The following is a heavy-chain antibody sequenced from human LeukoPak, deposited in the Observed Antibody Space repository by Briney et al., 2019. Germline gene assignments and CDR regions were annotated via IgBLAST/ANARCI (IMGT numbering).Heavy chain of an antibody. V-gene: IGHV3-66*01. J-gene: IGHJ3*01. CDR1: GFTFSDYY. CDR3: ARDLGTGS. CDR2: IYSGGSA. Sequence: GGSLRLSCAASGFTFSDYYMSWIRQAPGKGLEWVSVIYSGGSAYYADSVKGRFTISRDNSKNTLYLQMNSLRAEDTAVYYCARDLGTGSWGQGTMVTVSS. D-gene: IGHD1-26*01.